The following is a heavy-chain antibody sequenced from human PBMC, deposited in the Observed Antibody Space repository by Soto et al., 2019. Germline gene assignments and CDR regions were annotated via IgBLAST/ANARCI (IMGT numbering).Heavy chain of an antibody. Sequence: SETLSLTCTVSGGSISSYYWRWIRQTPGKGLEWIGYIFYFGSTNYNPSLKSRVTLSIDTSKNQLSLKLSSVTAADTAVYYCARHSPDFDWLSQFDYWGQGTLVTVS. CDR3: ARHSPDFDWLSQFDY. CDR1: GGSISSYY. V-gene: IGHV4-59*08. D-gene: IGHD3-9*01. CDR2: IFYFGST. J-gene: IGHJ4*02.